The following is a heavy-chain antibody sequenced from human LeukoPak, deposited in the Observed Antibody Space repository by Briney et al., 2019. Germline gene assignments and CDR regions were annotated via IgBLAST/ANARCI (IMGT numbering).Heavy chain of an antibody. CDR2: ISGSGGST. CDR3: AKVERYYYDSSGYYLY. D-gene: IGHD3-22*01. J-gene: IGHJ4*02. CDR1: GFTFSSYA. V-gene: IGHV3-23*01. Sequence: HSGGSLRLSCAASGFTFSSYAMSWVRQAPGKGLEWVSAISGSGGSTYYADSVKGRFTISRDNSKNTLCLQMNSLRAEGTAVYYCAKVERYYYDSSGYYLYWGQGTLVTVSS.